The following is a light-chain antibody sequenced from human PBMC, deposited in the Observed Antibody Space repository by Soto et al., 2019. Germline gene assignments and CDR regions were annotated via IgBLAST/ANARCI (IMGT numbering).Light chain of an antibody. V-gene: IGLV4-60*03. Sequence: QSVLTQPSSASASLGSSVKLTCTLNSGHSNNIIAWHQQQPGKAPRYLMKLEGGGSYTKGSGVPDRFSGYSSGADRHLTISNLQSEDEADYYCETGDSNIHSPFGGGTKLTVL. J-gene: IGLJ2*01. CDR3: ETGDSNIHSP. CDR2: LEGGGSY. CDR1: SGHSNNI.